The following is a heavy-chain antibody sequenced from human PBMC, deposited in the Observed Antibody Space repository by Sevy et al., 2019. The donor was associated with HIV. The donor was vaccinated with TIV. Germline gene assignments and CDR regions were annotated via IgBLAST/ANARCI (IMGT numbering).Heavy chain of an antibody. CDR3: ARAPHHYYDSSAFFDY. CDR1: GFTFSSYE. D-gene: IGHD3-22*01. J-gene: IGHJ4*02. V-gene: IGHV3-48*03. Sequence: GGSLRLSCTASGFTFSSYEMNWVRRAPAKGLEWVSNIISSGSSKYYADSVKGRFTISRDNAKNSLFLQMNSLRAEDTAVYYCARAPHHYYDSSAFFDYWGQGTLVTVSS. CDR2: IISSGSSK.